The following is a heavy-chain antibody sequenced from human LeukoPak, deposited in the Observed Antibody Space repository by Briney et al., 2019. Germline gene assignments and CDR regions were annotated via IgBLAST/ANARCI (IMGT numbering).Heavy chain of an antibody. CDR1: GYTFTSYG. Sequence: ASVKVSCKASGYTFTSYGISWVRQAPGQGLEWMGWISAYNGNTNYAQKLQGRVTMTTDTSTSTVYMELSSLRSDDTAVYYCARDARNYDFWSGLWYFDYWGQGTLVTVSS. V-gene: IGHV1-18*01. J-gene: IGHJ4*02. D-gene: IGHD3-3*01. CDR3: ARDARNYDFWSGLWYFDY. CDR2: ISAYNGNT.